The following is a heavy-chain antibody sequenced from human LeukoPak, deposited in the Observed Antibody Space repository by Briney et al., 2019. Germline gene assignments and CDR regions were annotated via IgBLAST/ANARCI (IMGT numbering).Heavy chain of an antibody. V-gene: IGHV3-23*01. CDR3: AKGGAIRGYYYYGMDV. J-gene: IGHJ6*02. CDR1: GFTFSTYG. CDR2: ISGSGGST. Sequence: GGSLRLSCAVSGFTFSTYGMHWVRQAPGKGLEWVSAISGSGGSTYYADSVKGRFTISRDNSKNTLYLQMNSLRAEDTAVYYCAKGGAIRGYYYYGMDVWGQGTTVTVSS. D-gene: IGHD3-16*01.